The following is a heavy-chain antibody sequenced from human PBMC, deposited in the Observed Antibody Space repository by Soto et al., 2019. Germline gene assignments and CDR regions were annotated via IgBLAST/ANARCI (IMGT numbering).Heavy chain of an antibody. CDR2: IIPIFGTA. V-gene: IGHV1-69*01. D-gene: IGHD1-7*01. J-gene: IGHJ5*02. Sequence: RQAPGQGLEWMGGIIPIFGTANYAQKFQGRVTITADESTSTAYMELSSLRSEDTAVYYCAGGTNWNYSRANWFDPWGQGTLVTVSS. CDR3: AGGTNWNYSRANWFDP.